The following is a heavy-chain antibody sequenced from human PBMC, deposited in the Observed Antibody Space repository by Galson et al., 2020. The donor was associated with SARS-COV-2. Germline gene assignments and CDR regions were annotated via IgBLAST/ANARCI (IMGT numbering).Heavy chain of an antibody. CDR3: ARDLTVTTNYYYYYGMDV. V-gene: IGHV1-46*01. CDR1: GYTFTSYY. CDR2: INPSGGST. D-gene: IGHD4-17*01. J-gene: IGHJ6*02. Sequence: ASVKVSCKASGYTFTSYYMHWVRQAPGQGREWMGIINPSGGSTSYAQKFQGRVTMTRDTSTSTVYMELSSLRSEDTAVYYCARDLTVTTNYYYYYGMDVWGQGTTVTISS.